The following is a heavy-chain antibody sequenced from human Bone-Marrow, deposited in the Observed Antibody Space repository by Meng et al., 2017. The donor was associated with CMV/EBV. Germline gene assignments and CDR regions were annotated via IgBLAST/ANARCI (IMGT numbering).Heavy chain of an antibody. J-gene: IGHJ4*02. CDR3: AKKPGVVEN. V-gene: IGHV3-23*01. Sequence: SLRLSCEASGFTFSSYAMSWVRQAPGKGLEWVSGITGSGTDTYADSVKGRFTISRDNSKNTLYLQMNSLRAEDTAVYYCAKKPGVVENWGQGTLVTVSS. CDR2: ITGSGTDT. CDR1: GFTFSSYA. D-gene: IGHD2-2*01.